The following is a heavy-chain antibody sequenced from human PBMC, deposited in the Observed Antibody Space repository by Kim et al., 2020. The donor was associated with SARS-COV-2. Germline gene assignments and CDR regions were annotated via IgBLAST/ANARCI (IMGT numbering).Heavy chain of an antibody. V-gene: IGHV3-74*01. J-gene: IGHJ4*02. Sequence: GGSLRLSCAASGFTFSSYWMHWVRQAPGKGLVWVSRINSDGSSTSYADSVKGRFTISRDNAKNTLYLQMNSLRAEDTAVYYCARVPDFWSGYFNYWGQGTLVTVSS. CDR2: INSDGSST. D-gene: IGHD3-3*01. CDR3: ARVPDFWSGYFNY. CDR1: GFTFSSYW.